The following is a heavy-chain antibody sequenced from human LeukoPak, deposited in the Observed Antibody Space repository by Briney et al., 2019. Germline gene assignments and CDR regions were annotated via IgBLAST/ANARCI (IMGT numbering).Heavy chain of an antibody. CDR3: AKFPLDLSGFSHDDYYYGMDV. D-gene: IGHD3-22*01. CDR2: VSGSGGST. Sequence: GGSLRLSCAASGFTFASYAMTWVRQAPGKGLEWVSAVSGSGGSTYYADSVKGRFTISRDNSKNTLYLQMNSLRAEDTAVYYCAKFPLDLSGFSHDDYYYGMDVWGQGTTVTVSS. J-gene: IGHJ6*02. CDR1: GFTFASYA. V-gene: IGHV3-23*01.